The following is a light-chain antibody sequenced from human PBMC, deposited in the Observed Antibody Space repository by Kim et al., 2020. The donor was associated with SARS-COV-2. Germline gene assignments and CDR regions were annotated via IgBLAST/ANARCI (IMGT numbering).Light chain of an antibody. J-gene: IGKJ2*01. V-gene: IGKV3-11*01. Sequence: EIVLTQSPVTLSLSPGQRATLSCRASQYIDNWLAWYQQKPGQVPRLLIYDASNRATGIPARFSGSGSGTDFTLTISSLEPEVFAVYYCQHRRTWPLTFGQGTKLEI. CDR3: QHRRTWPLT. CDR2: DAS. CDR1: QYIDNW.